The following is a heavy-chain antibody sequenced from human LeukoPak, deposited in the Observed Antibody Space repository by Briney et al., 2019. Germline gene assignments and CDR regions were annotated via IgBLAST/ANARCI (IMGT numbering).Heavy chain of an antibody. J-gene: IGHJ4*02. CDR2: ISSSSSYI. CDR1: GFTFSSYS. D-gene: IGHD6-19*01. CDR3: ARDGGGSGWYGSDY. V-gene: IGHV3-21*01. Sequence: PGGSLRLSCAASGFTFSSYSMNWVRQAPGKGLEWVSSISSSSSYIYYADSVKGRFTISRDNAKNSLYLQMNSLRAEDTAVYYCARDGGGSGWYGSDYWGQGTLVTVSS.